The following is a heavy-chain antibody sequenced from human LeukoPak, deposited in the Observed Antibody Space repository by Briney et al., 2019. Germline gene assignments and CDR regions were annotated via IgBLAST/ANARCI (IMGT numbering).Heavy chain of an antibody. CDR3: ARDVRRYFDWLSD. V-gene: IGHV3-30*01. J-gene: IGHJ4*02. CDR1: GFTFSSYA. Sequence: PGGSLRLSCAASGFTFSSYAMHWVRQAPGKGLEWVAVISYDGSNKYYADSVKGRFTISRDNSKNTLYLQMNSLIAEDTAVYFCARDVRRYFDWLSDWGQGTLVTVSS. D-gene: IGHD3-9*01. CDR2: ISYDGSNK.